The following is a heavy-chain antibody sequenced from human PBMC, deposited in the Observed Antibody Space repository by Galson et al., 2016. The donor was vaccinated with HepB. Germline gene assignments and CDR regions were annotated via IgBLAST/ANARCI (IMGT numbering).Heavy chain of an antibody. V-gene: IGHV3-48*02. Sequence: SLRLSCAASEFTFRIYSFNWVRQAPGKGLEWTSYISDSSHTIEYADSVKGRFTISRDDAKNSVYLHMDRLRDEDTALYYCARDVPIAAADYWGQGTLVTVSS. J-gene: IGHJ4*02. CDR2: ISDSSHTI. D-gene: IGHD6-13*01. CDR3: ARDVPIAAADY. CDR1: EFTFRIYS.